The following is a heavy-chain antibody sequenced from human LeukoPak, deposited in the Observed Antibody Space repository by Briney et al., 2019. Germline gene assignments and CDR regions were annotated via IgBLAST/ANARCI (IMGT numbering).Heavy chain of an antibody. D-gene: IGHD6-6*01. V-gene: IGHV4-34*01. CDR1: GGSFSGYY. CDR2: IYHSGST. J-gene: IGHJ4*02. CDR3: ASLIAAPSGYYFDY. Sequence: SETLSLTCAVYGGSFSGYYWSWIRQPPGKGLEWIGEIYHSGSTNYNPSLKSRVTISVDKSKNQFSLKLSSVTAADTAVYYCASLIAAPSGYYFDYWGQGTLVTVSS.